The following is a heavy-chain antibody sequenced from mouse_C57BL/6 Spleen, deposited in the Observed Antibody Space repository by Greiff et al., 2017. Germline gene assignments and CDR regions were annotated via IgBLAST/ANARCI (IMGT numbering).Heavy chain of an antibody. Sequence: LQESGPELVKPGASVKISCKASGYAFSSSWMNWVKQRPGKGLEWIGRIYPGDGDTNYNGKFKGKATLTADKSSSTAYMQLSSLTSEDSAVYFCARYDYVDYWGQGTTLTVSS. V-gene: IGHV1-82*01. D-gene: IGHD2-3*01. CDR2: IYPGDGDT. CDR3: ARYDYVDY. CDR1: GYAFSSSW. J-gene: IGHJ2*01.